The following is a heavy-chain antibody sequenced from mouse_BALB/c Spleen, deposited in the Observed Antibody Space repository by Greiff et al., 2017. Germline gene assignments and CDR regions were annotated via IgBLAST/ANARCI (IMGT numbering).Heavy chain of an antibody. CDR1: GYTFSSYW. J-gene: IGHJ3*01. D-gene: IGHD2-3*01. V-gene: IGHV1-9*01. CDR3: ARRGLLRPAWFAY. CDR2: ILPGSGST. Sequence: QVQLQQSGAELMKPGASVKISCKATGYTFSSYWIEWVKQRPGHGLEWIGEILPGSGSTNYNEKFKGKATFTADTSSNTAYMQLSSLTSEDSAVYYCARRGLLRPAWFAYWGQGTLVTVSA.